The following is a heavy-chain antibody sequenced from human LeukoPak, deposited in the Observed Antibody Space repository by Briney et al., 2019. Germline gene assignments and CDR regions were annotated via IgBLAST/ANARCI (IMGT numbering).Heavy chain of an antibody. J-gene: IGHJ4*02. CDR1: GFTFDDYA. Sequence: GRSLRLSCAASGFTFDDYAMHWVRQAPGKGLEWVSGISWNSGSIGYADAVKGRFTISRDNAKNSLYLQMNSLRAEDTALYYCAKDGGGYDTELDFFDYWGQGTLVTVSS. V-gene: IGHV3-9*01. D-gene: IGHD5-12*01. CDR2: ISWNSGSI. CDR3: AKDGGGYDTELDFFDY.